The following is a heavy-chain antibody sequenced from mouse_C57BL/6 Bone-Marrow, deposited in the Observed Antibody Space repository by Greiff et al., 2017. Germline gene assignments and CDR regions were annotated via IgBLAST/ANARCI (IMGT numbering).Heavy chain of an antibody. V-gene: IGHV1-81*01. CDR3: ARHSVFAY. Sequence: VKLQQSGAELARPGASVKLSCKASGYTFTSYGISWVKQRTGQGLEWIGEIYPRSGNTYYNEKFKGKATLTADKSSSTAYMELRSLPSEDSAVYFCARHSVFAYWGQGTLVTVSA. CDR2: IYPRSGNT. CDR1: GYTFTSYG. J-gene: IGHJ3*01.